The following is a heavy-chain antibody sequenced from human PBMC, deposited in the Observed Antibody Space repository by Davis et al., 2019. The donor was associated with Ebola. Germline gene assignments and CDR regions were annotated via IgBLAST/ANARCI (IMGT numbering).Heavy chain of an antibody. J-gene: IGHJ6*02. CDR3: ARDSGDSSSLYYYGMDV. CDR1: GFTFSDYY. CDR2: ISSSGSTI. Sequence: PGGSLRLSCAASGFTFSDYYMSWIRQAPGKGLEWVSYISSSGSTIYYADSVKGRFTISRDNAKNSLYLQMNSLRAEDTAVYYCARDSGDSSSLYYYGMDVWGQGTTVTVSS. V-gene: IGHV3-11*01. D-gene: IGHD6-6*01.